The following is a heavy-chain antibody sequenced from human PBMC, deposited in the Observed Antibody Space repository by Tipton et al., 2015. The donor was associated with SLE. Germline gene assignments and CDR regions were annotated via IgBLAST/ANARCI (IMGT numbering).Heavy chain of an antibody. Sequence: LRLSCTVSGGSISSHYWSWIRQPPGKGLEWIGRIYTSGSTNYNPSLKSRVTMSVDTSKNQFSLKLSSVTAADTAVYYCARLWWLKSSFDYWGQGTLVTVSS. V-gene: IGHV4-4*07. CDR2: IYTSGST. D-gene: IGHD2-8*02. CDR1: GGSISSHY. CDR3: ARLWWLKSSFDY. J-gene: IGHJ4*02.